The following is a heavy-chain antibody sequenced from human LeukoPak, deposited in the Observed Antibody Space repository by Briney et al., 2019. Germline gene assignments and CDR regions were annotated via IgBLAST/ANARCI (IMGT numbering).Heavy chain of an antibody. J-gene: IGHJ5*02. CDR2: ISAYNGNT. D-gene: IGHD6-6*01. V-gene: IGHV1-18*01. Sequence: ASVKVSCKASGYTFTTYGISWVRLGPGQGLEWMGWISAYNGNTNYARQFQGRVTMTTDTSMSTAYMELRSLRSDDTAVYYCARDLIAVRPGWFDPWGQGSLVTVSS. CDR3: ARDLIAVRPGWFDP. CDR1: GYTFTTYG.